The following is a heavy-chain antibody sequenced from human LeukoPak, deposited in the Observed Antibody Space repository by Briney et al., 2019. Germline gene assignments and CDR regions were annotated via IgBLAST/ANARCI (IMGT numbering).Heavy chain of an antibody. V-gene: IGHV1-18*04. CDR2: ISAYNGNT. D-gene: IGHD3-10*01. CDR3: ARAGTMVRGGNWDWFDP. Sequence: ASVRVSCKASGYTFTGYYMHWVRQAPGQGLEWMGWISAYNGNTNYAQKLQGRVTMTTDTSTSTAYMELRSLRSDDTAVYYCARAGTMVRGGNWDWFDPWGQGTLVTVSS. J-gene: IGHJ5*02. CDR1: GYTFTGYY.